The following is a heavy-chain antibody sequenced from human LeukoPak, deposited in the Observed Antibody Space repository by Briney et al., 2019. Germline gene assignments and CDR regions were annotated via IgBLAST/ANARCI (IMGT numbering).Heavy chain of an antibody. CDR1: GFAFSSYA. J-gene: IGHJ4*02. V-gene: IGHV3-30-3*01. CDR2: ISHDGSRK. D-gene: IGHD3-10*01. Sequence: GRSLRLSCAASGFAFSSYAVHWVRQAPGKGLECVAVISHDGSRKYYADFVKGRFTISRDDSKNTLYLHMNSLIPEDTAVYFCAKDWKFYYVSGSFFPDNWGQGTLVTVSS. CDR3: AKDWKFYYVSGSFFPDN.